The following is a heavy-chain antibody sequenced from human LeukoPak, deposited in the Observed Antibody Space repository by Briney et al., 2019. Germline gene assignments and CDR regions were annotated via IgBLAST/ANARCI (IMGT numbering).Heavy chain of an antibody. D-gene: IGHD6-13*01. J-gene: IGHJ4*02. CDR2: TYYRSKWYN. V-gene: IGHV6-1*01. Sequence: SQTLSLTCAISGDSVSSNSAAWNWIRQSPSRGLEWLGRTYYRSKWYNDYAVSVKSRITINPDTSKNQFSLQLNSVTPEDTAAYYCARTLAAAGTSPLDYWGQGTLVTVSS. CDR3: ARTLAAAGTSPLDY. CDR1: GDSVSSNSAA.